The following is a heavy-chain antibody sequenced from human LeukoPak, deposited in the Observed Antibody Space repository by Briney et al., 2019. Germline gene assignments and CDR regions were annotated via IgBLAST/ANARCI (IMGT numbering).Heavy chain of an antibody. D-gene: IGHD1-14*01. CDR3: AREKNLGT. CDR1: GFTFCSYW. V-gene: IGHV3-7*05. Sequence: AGGPLRLSCAASGFTFCSYWMSWVRQAPGKRLDWVATIKEDGSDKYYVDSVKGRFTISRDNVKKSVYLQMNSRRAEDTAVYFCAREKNLGTWGQGTLVTVSS. J-gene: IGHJ4*02. CDR2: IKEDGSDK.